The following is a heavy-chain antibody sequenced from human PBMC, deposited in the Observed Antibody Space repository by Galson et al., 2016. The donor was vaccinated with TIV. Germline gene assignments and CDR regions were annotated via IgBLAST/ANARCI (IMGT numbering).Heavy chain of an antibody. J-gene: IGHJ4*02. D-gene: IGHD2-8*01. CDR3: ASQGPTKGSLGY. V-gene: IGHV5-51*03. CDR1: GYTFTSLW. CDR2: MYPGDADT. Sequence: QSGAEVKKPGESLKLSCKASGYTFTSLWIGWVRRVPGKGLEWMGIMYPGDADTIYSPSFQGQVTISADKSISTVTLQWSSLKASDAAMYYGASQGPTKGSLGYWGQGTLLTVSS.